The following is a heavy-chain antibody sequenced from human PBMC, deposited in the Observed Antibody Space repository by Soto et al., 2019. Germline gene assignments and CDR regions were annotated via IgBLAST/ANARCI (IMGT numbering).Heavy chain of an antibody. J-gene: IGHJ6*02. D-gene: IGHD2-2*02. Sequence: GGSLRLSCVGSGFTFSTYSINWVRQAPGKGLEWVSSISSRSDIYYADSVKGRFTISRDNAKNSVSLQMNSLRAEDTAVYYCAREYTAWPLAYGLDVWGQGTTVTVSS. V-gene: IGHV3-21*01. CDR1: GFTFSTYS. CDR3: AREYTAWPLAYGLDV. CDR2: ISSRSDI.